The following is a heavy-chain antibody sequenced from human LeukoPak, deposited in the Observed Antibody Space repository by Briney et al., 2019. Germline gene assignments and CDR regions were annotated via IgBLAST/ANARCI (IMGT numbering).Heavy chain of an antibody. V-gene: IGHV4-59*01. CDR1: GGSISRYY. D-gene: IGHD4-23*01. Sequence: PSETLSLTCTVSGGSISRYYWSWIRQPPGKGLERIGYIYYSGSTNYNPSLKSRVTISVDTSKNQFSLKLSSVTAADTAVYYCARDSLRWPLYPWGQGTLVTVSS. J-gene: IGHJ5*02. CDR2: IYYSGST. CDR3: ARDSLRWPLYP.